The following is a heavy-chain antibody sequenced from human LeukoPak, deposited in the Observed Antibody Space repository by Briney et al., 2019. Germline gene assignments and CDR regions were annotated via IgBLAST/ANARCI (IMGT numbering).Heavy chain of an antibody. CDR1: GGSFSGYY. V-gene: IGHV4-34*01. Sequence: SETLSLTCAVYGGSFSGYYWSWIRQPPGKGLEWIGEINHSGSTNYNPSLKSRVTISVDTSKNQFSLKLSSVTAADTAVYYCARGYALGDQSSGYSYYYWGQGTLVTVSS. CDR2: INHSGST. D-gene: IGHD3-22*01. CDR3: ARGYALGDQSSGYSYYY. J-gene: IGHJ4*02.